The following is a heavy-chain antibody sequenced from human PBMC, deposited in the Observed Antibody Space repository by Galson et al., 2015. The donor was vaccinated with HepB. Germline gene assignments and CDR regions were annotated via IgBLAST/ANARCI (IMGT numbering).Heavy chain of an antibody. Sequence: SLRLSCAASGFTFSSYWMSWVRQAPGKGLEWVANIKQDGSEKYYVDSVKGRFTISRDNAKNSLYLQMNSLRAEDTAVYYCARVWTPRPDFWSGYYRGYYYYYMDVWGKGTTVTISS. D-gene: IGHD3-3*01. CDR1: GFTFSSYW. CDR2: IKQDGSEK. V-gene: IGHV3-7*01. J-gene: IGHJ6*03. CDR3: ARVWTPRPDFWSGYYRGYYYYYMDV.